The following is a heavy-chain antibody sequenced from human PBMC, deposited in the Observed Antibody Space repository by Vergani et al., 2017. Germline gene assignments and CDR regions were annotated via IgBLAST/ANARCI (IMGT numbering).Heavy chain of an antibody. CDR1: GFTFSSYG. CDR3: AKAPRISPYGMDV. Sequence: QVQLVESGGGVVQPGRSLRLSCAASGFTFSSYGMHWVRQAPGKGLEWVAVISYDGRNKYYADSVKGRFTISRDNSKNTLYLQMNSLRTEDTALYYCAKAPRISPYGMDVWGQGITVTVSS. D-gene: IGHD3-10*01. J-gene: IGHJ6*02. V-gene: IGHV3-30*18. CDR2: ISYDGRNK.